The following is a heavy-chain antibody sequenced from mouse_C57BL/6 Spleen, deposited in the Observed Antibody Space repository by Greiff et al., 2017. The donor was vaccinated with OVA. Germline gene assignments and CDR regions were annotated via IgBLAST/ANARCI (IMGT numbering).Heavy chain of an antibody. V-gene: IGHV1-52*01. CDR1: GYTFTSYW. CDR2: IDPSDSET. Sequence: VQLQQSGAELVRPGSSVKLSCKASGYTFTSYWMHWVKQRPIQGLEWIGNIDPSDSETHYNQKFKDKATLTVDKSSSTAYMQLRSLTSEDSAVYYCARATMVTTGAMDYWGQGTSVTVSS. CDR3: ARATMVTTGAMDY. J-gene: IGHJ4*01. D-gene: IGHD2-2*01.